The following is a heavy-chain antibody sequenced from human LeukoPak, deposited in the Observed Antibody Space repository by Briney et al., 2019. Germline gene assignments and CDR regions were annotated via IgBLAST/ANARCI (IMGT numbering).Heavy chain of an antibody. J-gene: IGHJ4*02. Sequence: PSETLSLTCTVSGGSISSYYWSWIRQPPGKGLEWIGYIYYSGSANYNPSLKSRVTISVDTSKNQFSLKLSSVTAADTAVYYCARGPMATTGWNFDYWGQGTLVTVSS. D-gene: IGHD5-24*01. V-gene: IGHV4-59*01. CDR1: GGSISSYY. CDR3: ARGPMATTGWNFDY. CDR2: IYYSGSA.